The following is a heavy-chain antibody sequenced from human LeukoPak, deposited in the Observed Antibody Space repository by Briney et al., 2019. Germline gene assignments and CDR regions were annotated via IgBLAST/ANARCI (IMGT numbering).Heavy chain of an antibody. CDR1: GFTFSSYA. Sequence: GGSLRLSCAASGFTFSSYAMSWVRQAPGKGLEWVSAISGSGGSTYYADSVKGRFTISRDNSKNTLYLQMNSLRAEDTAVYYCAKDRWPTYAEGPSAFDIWGQGTMVTVSS. J-gene: IGHJ3*02. CDR2: ISGSGGST. V-gene: IGHV3-23*01. D-gene: IGHD2-2*01. CDR3: AKDRWPTYAEGPSAFDI.